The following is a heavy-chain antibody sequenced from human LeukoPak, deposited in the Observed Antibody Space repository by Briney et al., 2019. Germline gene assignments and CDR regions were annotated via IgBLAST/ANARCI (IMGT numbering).Heavy chain of an antibody. CDR2: LYYSGHT. CDR1: GDSIGSYY. CDR3: ARGRPFVRAEV. J-gene: IGHJ4*01. D-gene: IGHD3-10*01. Sequence: SETLSLTCTVSGDSIGSYYWSRIRQSPGKGLEWIGYLYYSGHTDYNPSLRSRVTMSVDTSKNQFSLHLNSVTAADTAVYFCARGRPFVRAEVWGQGTLVTVSS. V-gene: IGHV4-59*12.